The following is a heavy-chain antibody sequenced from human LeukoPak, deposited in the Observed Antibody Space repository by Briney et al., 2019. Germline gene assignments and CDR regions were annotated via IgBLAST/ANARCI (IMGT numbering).Heavy chain of an antibody. J-gene: IGHJ6*03. V-gene: IGHV3-33*06. CDR2: IWYDGSNK. Sequence: GGSLRLSCAASGFTFSSYGMHWVRQAPGKGLEWVAVIWYDGSNKYYADSVKGRFTISRDNSKNTLYLQMNSLRAEDTAVYYCAKDGRSGGPGLQYYYYYMDVWGKGTTVTVSS. CDR1: GFTFSSYG. CDR3: AKDGRSGGPGLQYYYYYMDV. D-gene: IGHD3-3*01.